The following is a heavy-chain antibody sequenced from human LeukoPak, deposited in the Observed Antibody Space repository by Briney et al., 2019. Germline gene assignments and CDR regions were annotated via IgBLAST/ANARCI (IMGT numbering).Heavy chain of an antibody. Sequence: PGGSLRLSCVASGFTFSSSAMSWLRHAPGKGLVWVSFISGSGIDTYYSDSVKGRLTISQYISKNTLYLQMNSLRAEDTAVYYCAKGDSGMVRRYYFYYWGQGALVSVSS. CDR1: GFTFSSSA. CDR2: ISGSGIDT. D-gene: IGHD2-8*01. J-gene: IGHJ4*02. CDR3: AKGDSGMVRRYYFYY. V-gene: IGHV3-23*01.